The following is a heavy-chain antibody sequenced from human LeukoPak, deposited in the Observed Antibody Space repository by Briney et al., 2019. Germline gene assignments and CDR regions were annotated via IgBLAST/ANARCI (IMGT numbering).Heavy chain of an antibody. D-gene: IGHD3-10*01. CDR1: GGSFNGYY. CDR2: INHSGST. J-gene: IGHJ6*03. Sequence: PSETLSLTCAVYGGSFNGYYWSWIRQPPGKGLEWIGEINHSGSTNYNPSLKSRVTLSVDTSKTQFYLSLSSVTAADTAVYYCAREDSGSYYNFYYFYMDVWGKGTTVTISS. V-gene: IGHV4-34*10. CDR3: AREDSGSYYNFYYFYMDV.